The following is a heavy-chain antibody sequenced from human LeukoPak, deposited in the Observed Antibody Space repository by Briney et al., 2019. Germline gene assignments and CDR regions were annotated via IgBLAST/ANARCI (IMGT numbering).Heavy chain of an antibody. D-gene: IGHD1-1*01. CDR2: IDSGSTM. CDR1: GFTFSSYE. Sequence: QAGGSLRLSCAASGFTFSSYEMNWVRQTPGKGLEWLSYIDSGSTMYYADSVRARFTISRDNAKNSLYVQMNSLRAEDTAVYYCARKTPGTAHFDYWGQGTLVTVSS. V-gene: IGHV3-48*03. CDR3: ARKTPGTAHFDY. J-gene: IGHJ4*02.